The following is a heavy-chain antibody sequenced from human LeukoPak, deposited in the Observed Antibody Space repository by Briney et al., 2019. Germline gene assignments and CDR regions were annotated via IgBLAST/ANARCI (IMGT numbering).Heavy chain of an antibody. V-gene: IGHV4-4*02. CDR1: GGSISSSNW. CDR2: IYHSGST. CDR3: ARDVSGYPDY. J-gene: IGHJ4*02. D-gene: IGHD3-22*01. Sequence: SETLSLTCAVSGGSISSSNWWSWVRQPPGKGLEWIGEIYHSGSTNYNPSLKSRDTISVDKSKNQFSLKLSSVTAADTAVYYCARDVSGYPDYWGQGTLVTVSS.